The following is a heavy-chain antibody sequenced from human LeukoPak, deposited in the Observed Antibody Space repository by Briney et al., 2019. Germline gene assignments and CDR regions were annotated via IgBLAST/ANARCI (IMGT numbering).Heavy chain of an antibody. Sequence: SETLSLTCAVYGGSFSGYYWSWIRQPPGKGLEWIGEINHSGSTNYNPSLKSQVTISVDTSKNQFSLKLSSVTAADTAVYYCARGVVTAPQTFDYWGQGTLVTVSS. J-gene: IGHJ4*02. CDR1: GGSFSGYY. CDR3: ARGVVTAPQTFDY. D-gene: IGHD2-21*02. CDR2: INHSGST. V-gene: IGHV4-34*01.